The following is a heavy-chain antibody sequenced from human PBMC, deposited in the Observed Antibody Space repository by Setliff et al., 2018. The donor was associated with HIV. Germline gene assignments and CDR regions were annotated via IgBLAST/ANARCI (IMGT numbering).Heavy chain of an antibody. CDR3: ARGYCSSTSCYGIYYFDN. Sequence: ASVKVSCKASGYIFTDYYIHWVRQAPGQGLEWMGWINPKSGNTGYARKFQGRVTMTRKTSISTAYMELRSLRSDDTAVYYCARGYCSSTSCYGIYYFDNWGQGTPVTVSS. V-gene: IGHV1-8*02. J-gene: IGHJ4*02. CDR1: GYIFTDYY. CDR2: INPKSGNT. D-gene: IGHD2-2*01.